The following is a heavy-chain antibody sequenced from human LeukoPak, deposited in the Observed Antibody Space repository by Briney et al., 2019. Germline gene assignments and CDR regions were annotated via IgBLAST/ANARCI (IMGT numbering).Heavy chain of an antibody. CDR2: IYTSGST. J-gene: IGHJ5*02. CDR1: GGSISSYY. CDR3: ARSGRIVVVPAAIPGGWFDP. Sequence: SETLSLTCTVSGGSISSYYWSWIRQPAGKGLEWIGRIYTSGSTNYNPSLKSRVTMSVDTSKNQFSLKLNSVTAADTAVYYCARSGRIVVVPAAIPGGWFDPWGQGTLVTVSS. V-gene: IGHV4-4*07. D-gene: IGHD2-2*01.